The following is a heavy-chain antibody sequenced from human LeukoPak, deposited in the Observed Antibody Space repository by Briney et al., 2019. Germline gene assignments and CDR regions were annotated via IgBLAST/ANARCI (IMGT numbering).Heavy chain of an antibody. CDR3: ATSPLGIYYDSSGPFDY. D-gene: IGHD3-22*01. V-gene: IGHV1-24*01. CDR2: FDPEDGET. J-gene: IGHJ4*02. CDR1: GYTLTELS. Sequence: ASVKVSCKVSGYTLTELSMHWVRQAPGKGLEWMGGFDPEDGETIYAQKFQGRVTMTEDTSTDTAYMELSSLRSEDTAVYYCATSPLGIYYDSSGPFDYWGQGTLVTVSS.